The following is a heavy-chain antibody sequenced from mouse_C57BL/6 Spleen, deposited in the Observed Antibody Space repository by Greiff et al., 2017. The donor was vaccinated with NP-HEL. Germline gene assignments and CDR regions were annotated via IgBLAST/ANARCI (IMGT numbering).Heavy chain of an antibody. CDR2: IYPRSGNT. J-gene: IGHJ1*03. Sequence: QVQLQQSGAELARPGASVKLSCKASGYTFTSYGISWVKQRTGQGLEWIGEIYPRSGNTYYNEKFKGKATLTADKSSSTAYMELRSLTSEDSAVYVCSYYYGSSYIWYFDVWGTGTTVTVSS. D-gene: IGHD1-1*01. CDR1: GYTFTSYG. V-gene: IGHV1-81*01. CDR3: SYYYGSSYIWYFDV.